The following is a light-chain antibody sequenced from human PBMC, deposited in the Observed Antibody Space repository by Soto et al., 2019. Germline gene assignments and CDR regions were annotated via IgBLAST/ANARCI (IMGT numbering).Light chain of an antibody. CDR2: AAS. V-gene: IGKV1-39*01. CDR3: QQSYSTPWT. CDR1: QSITTY. Sequence: QMTQSPSSLSASVGDRVTITCRASQSITTYLNWYQQTPGKAPEVLIYAASRLQRGVPSRFSGSGSGTDFTLTINSLQPEEYAAYYCQQSYSTPWTFGQGTKVEIK. J-gene: IGKJ1*01.